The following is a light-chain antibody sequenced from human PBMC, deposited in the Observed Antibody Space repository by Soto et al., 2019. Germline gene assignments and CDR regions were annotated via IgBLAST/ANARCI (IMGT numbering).Light chain of an antibody. V-gene: IGKV1-33*01. CDR2: DAS. Sequence: DLQMTQSPSSLSASVGDRVTITCQASQDISSSLNWYQQKPGKAPQLLIYDASNLETGVPSKFSGSGSGTDFTLTISNLQPEDFATYYCQQYDDLPLTFGPGTKVDIK. CDR3: QQYDDLPLT. J-gene: IGKJ3*01. CDR1: QDISSS.